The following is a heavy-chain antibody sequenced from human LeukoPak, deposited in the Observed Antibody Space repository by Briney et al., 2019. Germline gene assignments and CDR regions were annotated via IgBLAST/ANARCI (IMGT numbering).Heavy chain of an antibody. J-gene: IGHJ1*01. V-gene: IGHV1-46*01. CDR1: GYTFTSYY. CDR2: INPSGGST. D-gene: IGHD3-22*01. CDR3: AREGYYDSSGYFSDFQH. Sequence: ASVKVSCKASGYTFTSYYMHLVRQAPGQGLEWMGIINPSGGSTSYAQKFQGIVTMTRDTSTSTVYMELSSLRSEDTAVYYCAREGYYDSSGYFSDFQHWGQGTLVTVSS.